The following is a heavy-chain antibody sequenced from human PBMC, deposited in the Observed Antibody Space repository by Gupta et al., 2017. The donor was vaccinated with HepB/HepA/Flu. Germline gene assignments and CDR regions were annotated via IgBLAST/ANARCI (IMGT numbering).Heavy chain of an antibody. CDR3: AKDSQIAVAGTSYLDY. V-gene: IGHV3-23*01. D-gene: IGHD6-19*01. Sequence: EVQLLESGGGLVQPGGSLRLSCAASGFTFSSYAMSWVRQAPGKGLEWVAAISASGGSTYYADSVKGRFTISRDNSKNTLYLQMNSLRAEDKAVYYCAKDSQIAVAGTSYLDYWCRVSLITVSS. CDR2: ISASGGST. CDR1: GFTFSSYA. J-gene: IGHJ4*02.